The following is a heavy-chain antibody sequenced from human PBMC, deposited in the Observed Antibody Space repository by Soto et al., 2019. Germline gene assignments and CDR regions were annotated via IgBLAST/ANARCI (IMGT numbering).Heavy chain of an antibody. CDR1: GFTFSSYA. Sequence: GGSLRLSCAASGFTFSSYARSWVRQAPGKGLEWVSAISGSGGSTYYADSVKGRFTISRDNSKNTLYLQMNSLRAEDTAVYYCAKAAAGTRYYYYYMDVWGKGTTVTVSS. CDR2: ISGSGGST. CDR3: AKAAAGTRYYYYYMDV. D-gene: IGHD6-13*01. J-gene: IGHJ6*03. V-gene: IGHV3-23*01.